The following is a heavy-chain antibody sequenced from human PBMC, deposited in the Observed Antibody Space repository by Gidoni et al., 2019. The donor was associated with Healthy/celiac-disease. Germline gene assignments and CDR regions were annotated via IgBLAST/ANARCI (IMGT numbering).Heavy chain of an antibody. CDR2: ISYDGSNK. CDR1: GFTFSSSG. Sequence: QVQLVESGGGVVQPGRSLRLSCAASGFTFSSSGIHWVRQAPGKGLEWVAVISYDGSNKYYADSVKGRFTISRDNSKNTLYLQMNSLRAEDTAVYYCAKESLTMVRGAAGMDVWGQGTTVTVSS. V-gene: IGHV3-30*18. J-gene: IGHJ6*02. D-gene: IGHD3-10*01. CDR3: AKESLTMVRGAAGMDV.